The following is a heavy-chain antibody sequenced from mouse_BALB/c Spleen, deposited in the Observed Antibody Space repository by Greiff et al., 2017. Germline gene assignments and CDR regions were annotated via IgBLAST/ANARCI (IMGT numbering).Heavy chain of an antibody. Sequence: VQLQQSGAELVRSGASVKLSCTASGFNIKDYYMHWVKQRPEQGLEWIGWIDPENGDTEYAPKFQDKATMTADTSSNTAYLQLSSLTSEDTAVYYCNYYGSSFYFDYWGQGTTLTVSS. CDR1: GFNIKDYY. D-gene: IGHD1-1*01. CDR3: NYYGSSFYFDY. V-gene: IGHV14-4*02. CDR2: IDPENGDT. J-gene: IGHJ2*01.